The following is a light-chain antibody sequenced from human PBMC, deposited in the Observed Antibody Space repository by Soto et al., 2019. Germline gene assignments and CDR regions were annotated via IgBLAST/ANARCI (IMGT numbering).Light chain of an antibody. J-gene: IGLJ2*01. CDR2: EVN. Sequence: QSALTQPASVSGSPGQSITISCTGTSSDVGGYNFVSWYQQHPGKAPKLMIFEVNNRPSGVSNRFSGSKSGNTASLTISGLQAEDEADYYCSSWTSSTTQVLGGGTKPPS. CDR1: SSDVGGYNF. CDR3: SSWTSSTTQV. V-gene: IGLV2-14*01.